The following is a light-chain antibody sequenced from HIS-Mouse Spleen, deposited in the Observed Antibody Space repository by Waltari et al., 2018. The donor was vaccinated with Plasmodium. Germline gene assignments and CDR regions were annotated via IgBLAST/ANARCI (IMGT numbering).Light chain of an antibody. J-gene: IGLJ2*01. Sequence: QSVLTQPPSVSAAPGQKVTISCSGSSSNIGNNYVSWYQQLPGTAPKLLIYDKDTRPPGIPDRFSGSKAGTSATLGIAGLQTGDEADYYCGTWDSSLSAGVVFGGGTKLTVL. CDR2: DKD. CDR3: GTWDSSLSAGVV. V-gene: IGLV1-51*01. CDR1: SSNIGNNY.